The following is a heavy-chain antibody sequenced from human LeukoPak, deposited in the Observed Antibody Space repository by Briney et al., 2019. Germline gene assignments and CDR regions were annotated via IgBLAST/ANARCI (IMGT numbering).Heavy chain of an antibody. CDR2: ISSTSSSI. Sequence: GGSLRLSCAAFGFTFSGYCMNWVRQAPGKGLEWLSYISSTSSSIYYSDSVKGRFTVSRDNAKNSLYLQMNSLRAEDTAIYYCAREGDTTGASGTEFDCWGQGALVTVSS. CDR3: AREGDTTGASGTEFDC. CDR1: GFTFSGYC. J-gene: IGHJ4*02. V-gene: IGHV3-48*01. D-gene: IGHD4-11*01.